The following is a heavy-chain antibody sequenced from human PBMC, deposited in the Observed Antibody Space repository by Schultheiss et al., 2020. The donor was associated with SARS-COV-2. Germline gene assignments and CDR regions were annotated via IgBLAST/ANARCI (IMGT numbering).Heavy chain of an antibody. CDR2: IKSKTDGGTT. CDR1: GFTFSNAW. D-gene: IGHD3-22*01. Sequence: GESLKISCAASGFTFSNAWMSWVHQAPGKGLEWVGRIKSKTDGGTTDYAAPVKGRFTISRDDSKNTLYLQMNSLKTEDTAVYYCIRHYYDSSGYYDYWGQGTLVTVSS. CDR3: IRHYYDSSGYYDY. J-gene: IGHJ4*02. V-gene: IGHV3-15*01.